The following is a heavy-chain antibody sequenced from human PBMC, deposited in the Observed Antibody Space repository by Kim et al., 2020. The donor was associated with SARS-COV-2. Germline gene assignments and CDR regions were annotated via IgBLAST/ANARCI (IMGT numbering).Heavy chain of an antibody. CDR1: GFIFSNYG. Sequence: GGSLRLSCEGSGFIFSNYGMHWVRQAPGKGLGWVAVITYDGSEKYCADSVKGRFIISRDNSKNTVYLEMNSLRAEDTAVYYCANNDYANYRSGAMNVWGHGTTVTVSS. D-gene: IGHD4-17*01. CDR3: ANNDYANYRSGAMNV. CDR2: ITYDGSEK. V-gene: IGHV3-33*05. J-gene: IGHJ6*02.